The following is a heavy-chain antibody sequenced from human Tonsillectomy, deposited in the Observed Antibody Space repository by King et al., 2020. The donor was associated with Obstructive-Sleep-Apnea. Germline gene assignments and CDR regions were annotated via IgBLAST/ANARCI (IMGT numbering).Heavy chain of an antibody. CDR1: GGSISSYH. Sequence: VQLQESGPGLVKPSETLSLTCTVSGGSISSYHWSWIRQPPGKGLEWIGYIYYSGYTNYNPSLKSRVTISVDTSKNQFSLKLSSVTAADTAVYYCARRFELKGAPGSWYFDLWGRGTLVTVSS. CDR3: ARRFELKGAPGSWYFDL. CDR2: IYYSGYT. D-gene: IGHD3-10*01. V-gene: IGHV4-59*08. J-gene: IGHJ2*01.